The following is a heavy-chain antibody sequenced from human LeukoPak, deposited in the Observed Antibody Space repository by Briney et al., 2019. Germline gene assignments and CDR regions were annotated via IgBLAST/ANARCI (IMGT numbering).Heavy chain of an antibody. CDR1: GITFSIYS. D-gene: IGHD3-16*01. Sequence: GGSLRLSCVASGITFSIYSMNWVRQAPGKGLEWVSYISSFSGTINYADSVKGRFTISRDNAKNSLYLQMNSLRAEDTAVYYCARDHGGVGYWGQGTLVTVSS. J-gene: IGHJ4*02. CDR2: ISSFSGTI. CDR3: ARDHGGVGY. V-gene: IGHV3-48*01.